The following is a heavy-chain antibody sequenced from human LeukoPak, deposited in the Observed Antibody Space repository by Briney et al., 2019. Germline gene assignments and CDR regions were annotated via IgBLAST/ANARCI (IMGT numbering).Heavy chain of an antibody. D-gene: IGHD6-13*01. CDR1: GGSFSGYY. V-gene: IGHV4-34*01. Sequence: SETLSLTCAVYGGSFSGYYWSWIRQPPGKGLEWIGEINHSGSTNYNPSLKSRVTISVDTSKNQFSLKLSSVTAADTAVYYCARGLTYSSSWRTDSFDYWGQGTLVTVSS. CDR2: INHSGST. CDR3: ARGLTYSSSWRTDSFDY. J-gene: IGHJ4*02.